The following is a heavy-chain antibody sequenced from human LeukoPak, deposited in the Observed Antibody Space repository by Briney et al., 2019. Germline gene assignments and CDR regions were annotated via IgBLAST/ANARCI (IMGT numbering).Heavy chain of an antibody. D-gene: IGHD3-22*01. CDR2: IYYSGST. J-gene: IGHJ4*02. CDR3: ARQPPDSSGGYYFDY. Sequence: PGGSLRLSCAASGFTFSSYWMSWVRQPPGKGLEWIGSIYYSGSTYYNPSLKSRVTISVDTSKNQFSLKLSSVTAADTAVYYCARQPPDSSGGYYFDYWGQGTLVTVSS. CDR1: GFTFSSYW. V-gene: IGHV4-39*01.